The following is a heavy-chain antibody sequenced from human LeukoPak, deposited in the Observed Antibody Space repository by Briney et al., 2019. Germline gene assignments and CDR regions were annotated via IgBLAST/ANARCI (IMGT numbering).Heavy chain of an antibody. D-gene: IGHD3-10*01. J-gene: IGHJ5*02. CDR2: INPNSGGT. CDR1: GYTFTGYY. CDR3: ARDRITMVRGVIISRGGWFDP. V-gene: IGHV1-2*02. Sequence: GASVKVSCKASGYTFTGYYMHWVRQAPGQGLEWMGWINPNSGGTNYAQKFQGRVTMTRDTSISTAYMELSRLRSDDTAVYYCARDRITMVRGVIISRGGWFDPWGQGTLVTVSS.